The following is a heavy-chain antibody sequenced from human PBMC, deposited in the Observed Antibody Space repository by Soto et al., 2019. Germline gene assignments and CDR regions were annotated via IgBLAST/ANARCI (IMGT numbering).Heavy chain of an antibody. CDR2: IYYSGST. Sequence: ETLSLTCTVSGGSISSYYWSWIRQPPGKGLEWIGYIYYSGSTNYNPSLKSRVTISVDTSKNQFSLKLSSVTAADTAVYYCARRVLRYFDWSDFDIWGQGTMVTVSS. CDR3: ARRVLRYFDWSDFDI. CDR1: GGSISSYY. V-gene: IGHV4-59*08. D-gene: IGHD3-9*01. J-gene: IGHJ3*02.